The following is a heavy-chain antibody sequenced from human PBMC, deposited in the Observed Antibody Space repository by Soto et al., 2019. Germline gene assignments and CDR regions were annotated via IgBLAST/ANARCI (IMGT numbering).Heavy chain of an antibody. Sequence: QVQLVESGGGVVQPGRSLRLSCAASGFTFSSYAMHWVRQAPGKGLEWVAVISYDGSNKYYADSVKGRFTISRDNSKNTLYLQMNSLRAEDTAVYYCARDIAVATYYFDYWGQGTLVTVSS. J-gene: IGHJ4*02. CDR1: GFTFSSYA. V-gene: IGHV3-30-3*01. CDR3: ARDIAVATYYFDY. D-gene: IGHD6-19*01. CDR2: ISYDGSNK.